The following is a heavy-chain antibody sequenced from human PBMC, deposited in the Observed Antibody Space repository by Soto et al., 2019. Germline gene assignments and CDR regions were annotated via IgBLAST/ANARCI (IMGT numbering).Heavy chain of an antibody. Sequence: EVQVLESGGGLVQPGGSLRLSCAASGFTFSSYAMSWVRQAPGKGLEWVSSISGSGGGTYYADSVKGRFTFSRDNSKNTLYVQMNSMRAEDPALFYCAKLGMDKTKGSPPYYIDYWGQGALVTVPS. CDR1: GFTFSSYA. J-gene: IGHJ4*02. D-gene: IGHD1-26*01. CDR3: AKLGMDKTKGSPPYYIDY. V-gene: IGHV3-23*01. CDR2: ISGSGGGT.